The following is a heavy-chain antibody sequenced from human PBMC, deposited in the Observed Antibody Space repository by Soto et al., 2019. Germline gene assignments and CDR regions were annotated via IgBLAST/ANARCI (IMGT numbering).Heavy chain of an antibody. CDR3: AKVGWDSSSPLTRYGMDV. CDR2: ISYDGSNK. Sequence: GGSLRLSCAASGFTFSSYGMHWVRQAPGKGLEWVAVISYDGSNKYYADSVKGRFTISRDNSKNTLYLQMNSLRAEDTAVYYCAKVGWDSSSPLTRYGMDVWGQGTTVTVSS. CDR1: GFTFSSYG. V-gene: IGHV3-30*18. D-gene: IGHD6-13*01. J-gene: IGHJ6*02.